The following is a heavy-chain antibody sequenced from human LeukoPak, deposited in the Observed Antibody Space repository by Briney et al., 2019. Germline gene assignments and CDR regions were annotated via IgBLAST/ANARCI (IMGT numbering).Heavy chain of an antibody. D-gene: IGHD3-22*01. CDR3: ARHGDSSGYIFDY. V-gene: IGHV4-59*08. CDR1: GGSISSYY. CDR2: IYYSGST. Sequence: SETLSLTCTVSGGSISSYYWSWIRQPPGKGLEWIGYIYYSGSTNYNPSLKSRVTISADTSKNQFSLKLSSVTAADTAVYYCARHGDSSGYIFDYWGQGTLVTVSS. J-gene: IGHJ4*02.